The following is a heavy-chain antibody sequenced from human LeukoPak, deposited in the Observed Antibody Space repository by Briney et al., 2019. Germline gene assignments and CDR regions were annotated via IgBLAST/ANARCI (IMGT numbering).Heavy chain of an antibody. Sequence: PGRSLRLSCAASGFTFSSYGMHWVRQASGKGLEWVGRIRSKANSYATAYAASVKGSFTISRGDSKDTAYLQMNSLKTGDTAVYYCTRQAAATFLDYWGQGTLVTVSS. CDR3: TRQAAATFLDY. J-gene: IGHJ4*02. D-gene: IGHD3-16*01. CDR1: GFTFSSYG. CDR2: IRSKANSYAT. V-gene: IGHV3-73*01.